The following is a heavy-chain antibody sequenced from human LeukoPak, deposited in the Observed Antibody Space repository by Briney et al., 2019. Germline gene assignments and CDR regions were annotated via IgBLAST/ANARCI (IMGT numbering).Heavy chain of an antibody. V-gene: IGHV4-39*07. CDR2: IYYSGST. D-gene: IGHD2-2*01. J-gene: IGHJ6*02. CDR3: ARDCSSTSCYVYYGMDV. Sequence: PSETLSLTCTVSGGSISSSSYYWGWIRQPPGKGLEWIGSIYYSGSTYYNPSLKSRVTISVDTSKNQFSLKLSSVTAADTAVYYCARDCSSTSCYVYYGMDVWGQGTTVTVSS. CDR1: GGSISSSSYY.